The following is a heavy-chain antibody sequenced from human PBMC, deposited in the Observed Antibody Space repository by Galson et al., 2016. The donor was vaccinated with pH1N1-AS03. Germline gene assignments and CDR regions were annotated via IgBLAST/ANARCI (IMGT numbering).Heavy chain of an antibody. J-gene: IGHJ5*01. CDR3: ARVLRGKGGLDS. CDR2: IDPDHDGGT. V-gene: IGHV1-2*02. CDR1: GYTFTAYY. D-gene: IGHD3-16*01. Sequence: SVKVSCKASGYTFTAYYIHWVRQAPGQGLEWMGWIDPDHDGGTRYAQKFQGRVTMARDTSITTVYMEVTRLTSDDTAVYYCARVLRGKGGLDSWGQGTLATVTS.